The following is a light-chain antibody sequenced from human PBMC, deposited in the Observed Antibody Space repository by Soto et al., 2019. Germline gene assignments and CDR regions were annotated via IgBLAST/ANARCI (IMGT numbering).Light chain of an antibody. CDR1: QSVLYSSNNKNY. J-gene: IGKJ4*01. Sequence: DIVMTHSPDSLTVSLGEKAPINCRSSQSVLYSSNNKNYLAWYQHKPGQPPKLLIYWASTRDSGVPDRFSGSGSGTDFTLTISSLQAEDVAVYSCQQYYRTPITFGGGTKVDIK. CDR2: WAS. V-gene: IGKV4-1*01. CDR3: QQYYRTPIT.